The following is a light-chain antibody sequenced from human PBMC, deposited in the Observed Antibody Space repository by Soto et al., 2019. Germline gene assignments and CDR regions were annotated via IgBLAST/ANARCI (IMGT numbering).Light chain of an antibody. J-gene: IGKJ5*01. V-gene: IGKV2-30*01. Sequence: DVVMTQSPLSLPVTLGQPASISCRSSQSLVSSNGNTHLNWFQQRPGQPPRRLIYKVSNRDSGVPDRFSGRGSGSDFTLKISRVEAEEMGVYYCMQGTHWPTFGQGTRLEIK. CDR2: KVS. CDR3: MQGTHWPT. CDR1: QSLVSSNGNTH.